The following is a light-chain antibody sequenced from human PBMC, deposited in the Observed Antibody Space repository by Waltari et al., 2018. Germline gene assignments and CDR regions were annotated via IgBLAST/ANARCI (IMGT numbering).Light chain of an antibody. Sequence: QLVLTQSPSPSPSPGASVNLTCTLTGGPRGYPISRHQHHPEKGPRFLMKVTSDGRQNKGDGIPDRFSGSSSGAERYLTISSLQSEDEADYYCQTWASGLYVFGTGTKVTVV. J-gene: IGLJ1*01. CDR1: GGPRGYP. CDR2: VTSDGRQ. CDR3: QTWASGLYV. V-gene: IGLV4-69*01.